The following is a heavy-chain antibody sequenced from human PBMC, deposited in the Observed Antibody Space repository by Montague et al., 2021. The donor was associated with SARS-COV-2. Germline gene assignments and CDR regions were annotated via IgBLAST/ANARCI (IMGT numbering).Heavy chain of an antibody. Sequence: SIDYNPSLKSRVTISVDTSKNQFYLKLSSLTAAATAVDYCAQTIGGASYYPMDVWGQGITVTVA. D-gene: IGHD3-10*01. CDR3: AQTIGGASYYPMDV. V-gene: IGHV4-59*01. CDR2: SI. J-gene: IGHJ6*02.